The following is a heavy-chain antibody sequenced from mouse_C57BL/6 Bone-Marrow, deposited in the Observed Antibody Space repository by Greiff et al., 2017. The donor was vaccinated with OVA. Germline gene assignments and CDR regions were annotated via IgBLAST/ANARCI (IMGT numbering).Heavy chain of an antibody. J-gene: IGHJ3*01. Sequence: VQLQQSGAELVRPGASVKLSCTASGFNIKDDYMHWVKQRPEQGLEWIGWIDPENGDTEYASKFQGKATITADTSSNTAYLQLSSLTSEDTAVYYCTTIRAWFAYWGQGTLVTVSA. CDR1: GFNIKDDY. CDR3: TTIRAWFAY. V-gene: IGHV14-4*01. CDR2: IDPENGDT. D-gene: IGHD3-1*01.